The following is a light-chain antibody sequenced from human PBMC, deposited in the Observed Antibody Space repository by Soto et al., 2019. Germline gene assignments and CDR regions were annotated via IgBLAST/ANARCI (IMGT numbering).Light chain of an antibody. CDR1: QSISSN. V-gene: IGKV3D-15*01. CDR2: GAS. CDR3: QKYHGWLIT. J-gene: IGKJ4*01. Sequence: IVMTQSPATLSVSPGESATLSCRASQSISSNLAWYQQKPGQAPRLLIYGASTRATGVPARFSGSGSGTEFTLTISSLQSEDFAVYYCQKYHGWLITFGGETEVDIK.